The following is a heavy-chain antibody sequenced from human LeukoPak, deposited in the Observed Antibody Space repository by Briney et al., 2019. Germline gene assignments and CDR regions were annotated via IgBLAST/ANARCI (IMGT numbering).Heavy chain of an antibody. J-gene: IGHJ4*02. Sequence: SETLSLTCAVYGGSFSGYYWSWIRQPPGKGLEWIGEINHSGSTNYNPSLKSRVTISVGTSKNQFSLKLSSVTAADTAVYYCARSYYDSSGYYRWPLDYWGQGTLVTVSS. CDR3: ARSYYDSSGYYRWPLDY. CDR2: INHSGST. D-gene: IGHD3-22*01. V-gene: IGHV4-34*01. CDR1: GGSFSGYY.